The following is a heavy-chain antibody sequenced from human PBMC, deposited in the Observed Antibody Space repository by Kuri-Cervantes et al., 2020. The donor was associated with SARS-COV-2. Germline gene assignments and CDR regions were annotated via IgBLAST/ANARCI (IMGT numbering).Heavy chain of an antibody. CDR2: VKTNSGNT. J-gene: IGHJ4*02. CDR3: ARDLTGQGFDY. Sequence: ASVKVSCKAPETTFPNYDINWVRQATGQGLEWMGMVKTNSGNTLYAQFFQGRVTMTRDTSISTAYMELSRLRSDDTAVYYCARDLTGQGFDYWGQGTLVTVSS. V-gene: IGHV1-8*01. CDR1: ETTFPNYD.